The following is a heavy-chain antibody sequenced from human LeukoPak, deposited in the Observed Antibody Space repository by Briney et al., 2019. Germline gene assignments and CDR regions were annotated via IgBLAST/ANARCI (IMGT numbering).Heavy chain of an antibody. D-gene: IGHD3-3*01. V-gene: IGHV1-18*01. J-gene: IGHJ5*02. Sequence: ASVKVSCKASGYTFTSYGISWVRQAPGQGREWMGWISAYNGNTNYAQKLQGRVTMTTDTSTSTAYMELRSLRSDDTAVYYCAREHPYYDFWSGYYRSNWFDPWGQGTLVTVSS. CDR2: ISAYNGNT. CDR3: AREHPYYDFWSGYYRSNWFDP. CDR1: GYTFTSYG.